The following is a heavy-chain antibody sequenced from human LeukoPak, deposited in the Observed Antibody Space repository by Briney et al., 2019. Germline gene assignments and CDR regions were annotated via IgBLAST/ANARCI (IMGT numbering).Heavy chain of an antibody. J-gene: IGHJ6*02. CDR1: GYRFSNHW. CDR3: GRYGLSGNGYRSYFYYGMDF. CDR2: IYPDESLI. V-gene: IGHV5-51*01. Sequence: GESLKIPCMGYGYRFSNHWIGWVRHTPGKGLEWMGFIYPDESLIRYSPSCEGQVTISANHSINTPFLQWHSLKVSDTGMYYCGRYGLSGNGYRSYFYYGMDFWGQGTAVTVSS. D-gene: IGHD5-24*01.